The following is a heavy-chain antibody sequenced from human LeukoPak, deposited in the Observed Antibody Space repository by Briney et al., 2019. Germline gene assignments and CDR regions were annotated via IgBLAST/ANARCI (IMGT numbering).Heavy chain of an antibody. Sequence: ASVKVSCKASGYTFTSYGISWVRHAPGQRLEWMGWISAYNGNTNYAQKLQGRVTMTTDTSTSTAYMELRRLRSDDTAVYYCARIRRTLPADYWGQGTLVTVSS. CDR3: ARIRRTLPADY. V-gene: IGHV1-18*01. CDR2: ISAYNGNT. CDR1: GYTFTSYG. D-gene: IGHD1-1*01. J-gene: IGHJ4*02.